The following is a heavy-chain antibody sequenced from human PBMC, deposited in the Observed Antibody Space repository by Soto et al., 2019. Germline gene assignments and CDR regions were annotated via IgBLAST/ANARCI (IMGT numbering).Heavy chain of an antibody. CDR1: GYTFTSYY. V-gene: IGHV1-46*01. Sequence: QVQLVQSGAEVKKPGASVKVSCKASGYTFTSYYMHWVRQAPGQGLEWMGIINPSGGSTSYAQKFQGGVTMTRDTSTSTVCMELSSLRSEDTAVYYCARDIVGATLAVGWFDPWGQGTLVTVSS. CDR3: ARDIVGATLAVGWFDP. J-gene: IGHJ5*02. D-gene: IGHD1-26*01. CDR2: INPSGGST.